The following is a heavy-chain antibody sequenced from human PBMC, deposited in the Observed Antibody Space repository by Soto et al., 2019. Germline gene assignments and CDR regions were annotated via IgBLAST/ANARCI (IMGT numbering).Heavy chain of an antibody. D-gene: IGHD3-22*01. CDR1: GFSLSTSGVG. CDR3: AHLYYYDSSGYYSTFDY. CDR2: IYWDDDK. Sequence: QITLKESGPTLVKPTQTLTLTCTFSGFSLSTSGVGVGWIRQPPGKALEWLALIYWDDDKRYSPSLKSRLTITKDTSKSQVVLTMTNMDPVDTATYYCAHLYYYDSSGYYSTFDYWGQGTLVTVSS. J-gene: IGHJ4*02. V-gene: IGHV2-5*02.